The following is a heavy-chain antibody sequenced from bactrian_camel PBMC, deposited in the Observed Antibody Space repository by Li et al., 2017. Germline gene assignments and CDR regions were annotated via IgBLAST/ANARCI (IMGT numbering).Heavy chain of an antibody. J-gene: IGHJ4*01. V-gene: IGHV3S53*01. CDR1: GTQIMHC. CDR2: VTSGGTT. CDR3: AAVPFRAGDVRRRRDVRCTLGRDDNY. D-gene: IGHD2*01. Sequence: QLVESGGGSVEAGGSLTLSCAASGTQIMHCMAWFRQAPGKSREGVASVTSGGTTWYAESVKGRFAVSKDNAKNTLYLQMNSLKPEDTAMYYCAAVPFRAGDVRRRRDVRCTLGRDDNYRGQGTQVTVS.